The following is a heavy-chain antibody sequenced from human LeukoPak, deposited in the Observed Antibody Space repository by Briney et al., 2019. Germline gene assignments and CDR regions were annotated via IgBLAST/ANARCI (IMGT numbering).Heavy chain of an antibody. D-gene: IGHD2-2*01. J-gene: IGHJ5*02. V-gene: IGHV3-48*01. CDR3: ARDLCSSTSCYAGRFDP. Sequence: GGSLRLSCAASGFTFSSYSMNWVRQAPGKGLEWVSYISSSSSTIYYADSVKGRLTISRDNAKNSLYLQMNSPRAEDTAVYYCARDLCSSTSCYAGRFDPWGPGTLVDVSS. CDR1: GFTFSSYS. CDR2: ISSSSSTI.